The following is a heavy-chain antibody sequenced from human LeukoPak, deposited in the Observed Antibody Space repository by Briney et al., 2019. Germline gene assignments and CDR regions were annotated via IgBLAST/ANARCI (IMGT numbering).Heavy chain of an antibody. V-gene: IGHV4-59*01. D-gene: IGHD4-17*01. Sequence: PSETLSLTCAVSGASISNYYWSWIRQPPGKGLEWIGFIYYSGSTNYNPSLKSRVTISVDTSKNQFSLKLTSVTAADTAMYYCARVPTGLYGDYYYYTMDVWGQGTTVTVSS. J-gene: IGHJ6*02. CDR1: GASISNYY. CDR3: ARVPTGLYGDYYYYTMDV. CDR2: IYYSGST.